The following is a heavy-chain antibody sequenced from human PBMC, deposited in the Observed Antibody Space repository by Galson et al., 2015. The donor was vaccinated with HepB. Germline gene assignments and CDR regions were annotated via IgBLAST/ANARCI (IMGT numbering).Heavy chain of an antibody. D-gene: IGHD3-16*02. CDR1: GYTLTELS. CDR2: FDPEDGET. J-gene: IGHJ3*02. Sequence: SVKVSCKVSGYTLTELSMHWVRQAPGKGLEWMGGFDPEDGETIYAQKFQGRVTMTEDTSTDTAYMELSSLRSEDTAVYYCATEMDDYVWGSYRWSAFDIWGQGTMVTVSS. CDR3: ATEMDDYVWGSYRWSAFDI. V-gene: IGHV1-24*01.